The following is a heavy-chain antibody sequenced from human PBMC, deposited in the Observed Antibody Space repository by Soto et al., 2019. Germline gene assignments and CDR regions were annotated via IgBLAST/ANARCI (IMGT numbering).Heavy chain of an antibody. D-gene: IGHD3-16*01. CDR1: GFSLSTSGVG. CDR2: IYWDDDK. J-gene: IGHJ4*02. V-gene: IGHV2-5*02. Sequence: QITLKESGPTLVKPTQTLTLTCTFSGFSLSTSGVGVGWIRQPPGKALEWLALIYWDDDKRYSPSLKSRLTIPTDTSKNQVGLTMTNMDPVDTATYYCAVRRRGSYFDYWGQGTLVTVSS. CDR3: AVRRRGSYFDY.